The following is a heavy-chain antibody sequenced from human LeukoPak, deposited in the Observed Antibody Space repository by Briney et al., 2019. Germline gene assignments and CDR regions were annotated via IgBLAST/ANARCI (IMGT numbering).Heavy chain of an antibody. V-gene: IGHV3-23*01. CDR2: ISGSSGTT. Sequence: PGGSLRLSCAASGLTFSSYVMSWVRQAPGKGLEWVSSISGSSGTTNYADSVKGRFTISRDNSKNTLYLQMNNLRAEDTALYYCAKLWFGELLVPADDFWGQGTLVTVSS. D-gene: IGHD3-10*01. CDR1: GLTFSSYV. J-gene: IGHJ4*02. CDR3: AKLWFGELLVPADDF.